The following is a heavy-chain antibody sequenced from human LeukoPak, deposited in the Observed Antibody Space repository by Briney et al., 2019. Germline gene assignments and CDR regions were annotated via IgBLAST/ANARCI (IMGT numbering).Heavy chain of an antibody. J-gene: IGHJ6*02. CDR1: GFTFSSYG. V-gene: IGHV3-33*01. CDR3: ARDRIPTYYYGMDV. Sequence: PGGSLRLSCAASGFTFSSYGMHWVRQAPGKGLEWVAVIWYDGSNKYYADSVKGRFTISRDNSKNTLYLQTNSLRAEDTAVYYCARDRIPTYYYGMDVWDQGTTVTVSS. CDR2: IWYDGSNK.